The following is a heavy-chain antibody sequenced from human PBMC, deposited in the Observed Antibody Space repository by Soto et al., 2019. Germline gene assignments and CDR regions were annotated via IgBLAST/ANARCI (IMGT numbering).Heavy chain of an antibody. CDR3: ARDRVTTFDRDYLDV. J-gene: IGHJ6*03. D-gene: IGHD3-3*01. CDR2: ISAYNRDT. CDR1: GYTFTSYA. V-gene: IGHV1-18*01. Sequence: GASVKVSCKAYGYTFTSYAISWLRQAPGHGLEWMGWISAYNRDTKYAERVQDRVTMTLDTATNTAYMELRSLRSDDSAVYYCARDRVTTFDRDYLDVWAQGTTVTVSS.